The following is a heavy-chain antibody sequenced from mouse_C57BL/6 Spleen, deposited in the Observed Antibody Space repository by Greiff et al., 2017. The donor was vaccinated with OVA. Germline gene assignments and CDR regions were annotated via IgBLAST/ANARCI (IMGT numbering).Heavy chain of an antibody. Sequence: QVHVKQSGAELVKPGASVKISCKASGYAFSSYWMNWVKQRPGKGLEWIGQIYPGDGDTNYNGKFKGKATLTADKSSSTAYMQLSSLTSEDSAVYFCARFYDGYYDYWGQGTTLTVSS. CDR3: ARFYDGYYDY. D-gene: IGHD2-3*01. CDR2: IYPGDGDT. J-gene: IGHJ2*01. CDR1: GYAFSSYW. V-gene: IGHV1-80*01.